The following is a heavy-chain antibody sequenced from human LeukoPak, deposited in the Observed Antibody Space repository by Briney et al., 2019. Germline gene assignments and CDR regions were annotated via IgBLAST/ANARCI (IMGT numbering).Heavy chain of an antibody. D-gene: IGHD3-3*01. CDR2: ISYDGSNK. CDR1: GFTFSSYA. CDR3: AREYYDFWSGYLFYYYYMDV. Sequence: GGSLRLSCAASGFTFSSYAMHWVRQAPGKGLEWVAVISYDGSNKYYADSVKGRFTISRDNSKNTLYLQMNSLRAEDTAVYYCAREYYDFWSGYLFYYYYMDVWGKGTTVTVSS. J-gene: IGHJ6*03. V-gene: IGHV3-30*04.